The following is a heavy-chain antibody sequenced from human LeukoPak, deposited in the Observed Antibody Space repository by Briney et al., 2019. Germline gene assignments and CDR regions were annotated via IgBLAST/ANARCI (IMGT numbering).Heavy chain of an antibody. Sequence: GGSLRLSCAASGFTFSSYAMSWVRQAPGKGLEWVSAISGSGGSTYYADSVKGRFTISRDNSKNTLYLKMNSLRAEDTAVYYCAKDVGITVIVVVSDAFDIWGQGTMVTVSS. CDR1: GFTFSSYA. V-gene: IGHV3-23*01. D-gene: IGHD3-22*01. J-gene: IGHJ3*02. CDR3: AKDVGITVIVVVSDAFDI. CDR2: ISGSGGST.